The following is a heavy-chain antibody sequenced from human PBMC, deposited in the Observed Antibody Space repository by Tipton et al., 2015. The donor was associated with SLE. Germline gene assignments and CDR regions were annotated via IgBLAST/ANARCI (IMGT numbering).Heavy chain of an antibody. D-gene: IGHD5-18*01. V-gene: IGHV4-34*01. CDR2: INHSGST. Sequence: TLSLTCVVYGGSFSGYYWSWIRQPPGKGLEWIGEINHSGSTNYNPSLKSRVTISVDTSKNEFSLNLSSVTAADTAVYYCAGSGYRYGAPKDYWGQGTLVTVSS. J-gene: IGHJ4*02. CDR3: AGSGYRYGAPKDY. CDR1: GGSFSGYY.